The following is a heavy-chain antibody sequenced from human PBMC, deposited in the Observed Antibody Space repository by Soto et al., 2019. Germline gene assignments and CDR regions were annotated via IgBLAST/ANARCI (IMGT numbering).Heavy chain of an antibody. D-gene: IGHD3-22*01. V-gene: IGHV3-30*18. CDR3: AKDQNTMIVVVIPAYYYGMDV. J-gene: IGHJ6*02. CDR1: GFTFSSYG. Sequence: GGSLRLSCAASGFTFSSYGMHWVRQAPGKGLEWVAVISYDGSNKYYADSVKGRFTISRDNSKNTLYLQMNSLRAEDTAVYYCAKDQNTMIVVVIPAYYYGMDVWGQGTTVTVSS. CDR2: ISYDGSNK.